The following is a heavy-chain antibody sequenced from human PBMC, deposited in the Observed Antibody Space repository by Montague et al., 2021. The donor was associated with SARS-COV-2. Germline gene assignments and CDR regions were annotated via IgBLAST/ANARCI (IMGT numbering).Heavy chain of an antibody. V-gene: IGHV2-70*11. CDR3: ARRTYDILTGYDYGMDV. CDR2: IDWDDDK. J-gene: IGHJ6*02. Sequence: PALVKPTKTLTLTCTFSGFSLSTSGMCVSWIRQPPGKALEWLARIDWDDDKYYSTSLKTRLTISKDTSKNQVVLTMTNMDPVDTATYYCARRTYDILTGYDYGMDVWGQGTTVTVS. CDR1: GFSLSTSGMC. D-gene: IGHD3-9*01.